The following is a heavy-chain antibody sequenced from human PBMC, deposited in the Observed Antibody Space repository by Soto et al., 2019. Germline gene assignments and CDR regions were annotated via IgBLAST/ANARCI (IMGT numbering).Heavy chain of an antibody. CDR3: AKDLGYDFWSGYWDY. Sequence: GGSLRLSCAASGFTFSSYAMSWVRQAPGKGLEWVSAISGSGGSTYYADSVKGRFTISRDNSKNTLYLQMNSLRAEDTAVYYCAKDLGYDFWSGYWDYWGQGTLVTVSS. CDR2: ISGSGGST. J-gene: IGHJ4*02. D-gene: IGHD3-3*01. V-gene: IGHV3-23*01. CDR1: GFTFSSYA.